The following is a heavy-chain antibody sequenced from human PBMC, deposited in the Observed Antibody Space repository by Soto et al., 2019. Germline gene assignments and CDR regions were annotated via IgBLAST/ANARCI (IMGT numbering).Heavy chain of an antibody. D-gene: IGHD3-16*02. CDR3: AKDPDEYVWGTYRYSLPDY. Sequence: QVQLVESGGGVVQPGRSLRLSCAASGITFSSYGMHWVRQAPGKGLQWVAVISYDGNNKYYGDSVKGRFTISRDDSKNTLYLQMNSLSAEATAVYYCAKDPDEYVWGTYRYSLPDYWGQGTLVTVSS. V-gene: IGHV3-30*18. CDR2: ISYDGNNK. CDR1: GITFSSYG. J-gene: IGHJ4*02.